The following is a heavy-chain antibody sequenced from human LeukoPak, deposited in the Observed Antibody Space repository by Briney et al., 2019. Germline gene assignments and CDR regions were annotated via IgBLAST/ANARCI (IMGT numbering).Heavy chain of an antibody. CDR1: GFTFSSYG. Sequence: PGGSLRLSCAAPGFTFSSYGMHWVRQAPGKGLEWVAVISYDGSNKYYADSAKGRFTISRDNSKNTLYLQMNSLRAEDTAVYYCAKDDYGSGSYYDYWGQGTLVTVSS. CDR2: ISYDGSNK. J-gene: IGHJ4*02. V-gene: IGHV3-30*18. CDR3: AKDDYGSGSYYDY. D-gene: IGHD3-10*01.